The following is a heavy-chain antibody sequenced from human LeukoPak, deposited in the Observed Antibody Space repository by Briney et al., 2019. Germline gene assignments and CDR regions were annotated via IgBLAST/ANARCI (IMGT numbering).Heavy chain of an antibody. J-gene: IGHJ4*02. Sequence: SETLSLTCTVSGGSISTYYWSWIRQPPGKGLEWIGYIYYSGSANYNPSLKSRVTISVDTSKNQFSLKLSSVTAADTAVYYCARSYGSGSYFDYWGQGTLVTVSS. CDR1: GGSISTYY. CDR2: IYYSGSA. V-gene: IGHV4-59*01. CDR3: ARSYGSGSYFDY. D-gene: IGHD3-10*01.